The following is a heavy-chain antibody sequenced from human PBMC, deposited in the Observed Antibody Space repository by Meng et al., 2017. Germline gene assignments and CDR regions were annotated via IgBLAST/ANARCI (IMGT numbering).Heavy chain of an antibody. J-gene: IGHJ4*02. Sequence: GSLRLSCTVSGGSISSYYWSWIRQPPGKGLEWIGYIYYSGSTYYNPSLKSRVTISVDTSKNQFSLKLSSVTAADTAVYYCARDKLTLLALNTRRADYWGQGTLVTVSS. D-gene: IGHD2-15*01. CDR3: ARDKLTLLALNTRRADY. CDR1: GGSISSYY. V-gene: IGHV4-59*12. CDR2: IYYSGST.